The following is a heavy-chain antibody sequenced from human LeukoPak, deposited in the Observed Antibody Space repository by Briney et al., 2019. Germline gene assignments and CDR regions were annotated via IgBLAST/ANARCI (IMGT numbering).Heavy chain of an antibody. CDR3: ARRGSGWTVDY. Sequence: GESPQISCKGSGYSFTTYWIGWVRQMPGKGLEWMGIIYPGDSDTRYSPSFQGQVTISADMSISTAYLQWSSLKASDTTMYYWARRGSGWTVDYWGQGTLVTVSS. CDR2: IYPGDSDT. V-gene: IGHV5-51*01. CDR1: GYSFTTYW. J-gene: IGHJ4*02. D-gene: IGHD6-19*01.